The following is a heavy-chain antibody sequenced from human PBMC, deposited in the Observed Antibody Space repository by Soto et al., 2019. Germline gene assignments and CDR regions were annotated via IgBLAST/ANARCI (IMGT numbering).Heavy chain of an antibody. CDR2: INHSGST. J-gene: IGHJ6*02. CDR1: GGYFSGYS. Sequence: SDTLSPKHAVDGGYFSGYSWTWSRQPPGKGLEWIGEINHSGSTNYNPPLKSRVTISVDTSKNQFSLKLSSVTAADTAVYYCARVGQLVFRGNYYYGMDVWGQGTTVT. V-gene: IGHV4-34*01. D-gene: IGHD6-13*01. CDR3: ARVGQLVFRGNYYYGMDV.